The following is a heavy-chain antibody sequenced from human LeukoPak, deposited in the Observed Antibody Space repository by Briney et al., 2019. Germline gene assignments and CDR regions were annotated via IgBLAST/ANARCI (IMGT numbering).Heavy chain of an antibody. Sequence: PGGSLRLSCAASGFTFSSSALSWVRQAPGKGLEWVSVISGSGGSRYYADSVKGRFTISRDNSKNTLYLQMNSLRAEDTAAYYCAKGSGSSNDAFDIWGQGTMVTVSS. CDR2: ISGSGGSR. CDR3: AKGSGSSNDAFDI. J-gene: IGHJ3*02. V-gene: IGHV3-23*01. D-gene: IGHD3-10*01. CDR1: GFTFSSSA.